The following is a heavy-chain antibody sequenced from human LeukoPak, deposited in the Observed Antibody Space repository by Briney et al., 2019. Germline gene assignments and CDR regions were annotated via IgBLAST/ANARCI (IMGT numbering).Heavy chain of an antibody. CDR3: AKDQGYCGGDCYSGGFDY. J-gene: IGHJ4*02. CDR2: ISYDGSNK. D-gene: IGHD2-21*02. CDR1: GFTFSSYG. V-gene: IGHV3-30*18. Sequence: SGGSLRLSCAASGFTFSSYGMHWVRQAPGKGLEWVAVISYDGSNKYYADSVEGRFTISRDNSKNTLYLQMNSLRAEDTAVYYCAKDQGYCGGDCYSGGFDYWGQGTLVTVSS.